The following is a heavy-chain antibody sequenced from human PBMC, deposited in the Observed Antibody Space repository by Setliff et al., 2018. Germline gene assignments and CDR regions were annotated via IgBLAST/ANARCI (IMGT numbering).Heavy chain of an antibody. CDR1: GFTLRSYW. V-gene: IGHV3-48*04. Sequence: GGSLRLSCAASGFTLRSYWMSWVRQAPGKGLEWVSAISGSDFTISFSDYSDSVKGRFNISRDNAKNSVYLQMNNLRAGDTGVYYCARGRTFDVWGQGAMVTVSS. J-gene: IGHJ3*01. CDR2: ISGSDFTI. CDR3: ARGRTFDV.